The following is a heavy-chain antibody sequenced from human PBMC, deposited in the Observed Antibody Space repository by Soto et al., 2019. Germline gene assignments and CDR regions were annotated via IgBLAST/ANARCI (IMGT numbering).Heavy chain of an antibody. D-gene: IGHD6-13*01. CDR1: GGTFSSYA. Sequence: QVQLVQSGAEVKKPGSSVKVSCKASGGTFSSYAISWVRQAPGQGLEWVGGIIPIFGTANYAQKFQGRVTIPADESTSTASMELSSLSSEDTAVYYWARGGYSSSCHLSFDYWGQGTLVAVSS. CDR3: ARGGYSSSCHLSFDY. V-gene: IGHV1-69*01. CDR2: IIPIFGTA. J-gene: IGHJ4*02.